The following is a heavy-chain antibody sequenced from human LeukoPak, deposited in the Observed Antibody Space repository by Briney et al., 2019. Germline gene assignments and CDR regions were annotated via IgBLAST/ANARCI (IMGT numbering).Heavy chain of an antibody. CDR1: GGSISSCDYY. V-gene: IGHV4-30-4*01. CDR2: IYHTGST. CDR3: ARNSDSAFDY. Sequence: PSETLSLTCTVSGGSISSCDYYWSWIRQPPGKGLEWIGYIYHTGSTYYNSSLESRITISLDTSKNQFSLKLSSLTAADTAVYYCARNSDSAFDYWGQGTLVTVSS. J-gene: IGHJ4*02. D-gene: IGHD4-23*01.